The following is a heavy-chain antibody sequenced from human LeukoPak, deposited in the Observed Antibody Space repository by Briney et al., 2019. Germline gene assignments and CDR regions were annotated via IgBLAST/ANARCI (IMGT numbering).Heavy chain of an antibody. V-gene: IGHV5-51*01. D-gene: IGHD6-13*01. J-gene: IGHJ4*02. CDR1: GYNFTNYW. CDR2: IYPGDSET. Sequence: GESLKISCKGSGYNFTNYWIGWLRQMPGKGLEWMGIIYPGDSETRYSPSFQGQVTISADKSITTAYLQWSSLKASDTAMYYCARRSSSTWSNFDYWGQGTLVTVSS. CDR3: ARRSSSTWSNFDY.